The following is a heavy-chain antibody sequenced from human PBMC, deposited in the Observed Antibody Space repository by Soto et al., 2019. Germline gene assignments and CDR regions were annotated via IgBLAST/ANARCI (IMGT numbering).Heavy chain of an antibody. V-gene: IGHV4-30-4*01. D-gene: IGHD3-10*01. CDR3: ARDHSGGWFGENYYGMDV. CDR1: GGSISSGDYY. Sequence: SETLSLTCTVSGGSISSGDYYWSWTRQPPGKGLEWIGYIYYSGSTYYNPSLKSRVTISVDTSKNQFSLKLSSVTAADTAVYYCARDHSGGWFGENYYGMDVWGQGTTVTVSS. J-gene: IGHJ6*02. CDR2: IYYSGST.